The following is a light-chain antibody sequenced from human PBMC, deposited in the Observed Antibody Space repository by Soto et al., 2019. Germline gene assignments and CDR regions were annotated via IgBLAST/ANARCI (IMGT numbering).Light chain of an antibody. CDR3: QQYGSSSLT. V-gene: IGKV3-20*01. CDR1: QSVSSSY. CDR2: GAS. Sequence: EIVLPQSPGTLSLSPGESAPLSCRSSQSVSSSYLAWYQQKPGQGPRLLIYGASSRATGIPDRFSGSGSGTDFTLTISRLEPEDFAVYYCQQYGSSSLTFGQRTKVEI. J-gene: IGKJ1*01.